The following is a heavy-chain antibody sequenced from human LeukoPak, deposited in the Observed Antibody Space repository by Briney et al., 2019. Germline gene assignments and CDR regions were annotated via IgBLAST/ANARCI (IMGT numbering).Heavy chain of an antibody. Sequence: GGSLRLSCAASGFTFSSYAMHWVRQAPGKGLEWVAVISYDGSNKYYADSVKGRFTISRDNAKNSLYLQMNSLRAEDTALYYCAKDDYGDGALDCWGQGTLVTVSS. CDR3: AKDDYGDGALDC. CDR2: ISYDGSNK. J-gene: IGHJ4*02. D-gene: IGHD4-17*01. CDR1: GFTFSSYA. V-gene: IGHV3-30-3*01.